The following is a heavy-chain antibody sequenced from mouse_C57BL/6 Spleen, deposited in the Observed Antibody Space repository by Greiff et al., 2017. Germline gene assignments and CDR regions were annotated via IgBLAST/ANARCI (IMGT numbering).Heavy chain of an antibody. CDR1: GYAFSSSW. V-gene: IGHV1-82*01. Sequence: QVQLKESGPELVKPGASVKISCKASGYAFSSSWMNWVKQRPGKGLEWIGRIYPGDGDTNYNGKFKGKATLTADKSSSTAYMQLSSLTSEDSAVYFCARRSSGPMDYWGQGTSVTVSS. CDR3: ARRSSGPMDY. J-gene: IGHJ4*01. CDR2: IYPGDGDT. D-gene: IGHD3-2*02.